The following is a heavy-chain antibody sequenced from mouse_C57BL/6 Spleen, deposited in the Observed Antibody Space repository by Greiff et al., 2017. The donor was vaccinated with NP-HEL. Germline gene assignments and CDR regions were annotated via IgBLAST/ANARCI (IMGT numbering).Heavy chain of an antibody. CDR1: GYTFTSYG. Sequence: VQLQQSGAELARPGASVKLSCKASGYTFTSYGISWVKQRTGQGLELIGEIYPRSGNTYYNEKFKGKATLTADKSSSTAYMELRSLTSEDSAVYFCARSPFITTVVAPWDFDVWGTGTTVTVSS. CDR3: ARSPFITTVVAPWDFDV. D-gene: IGHD1-1*01. J-gene: IGHJ1*03. V-gene: IGHV1-81*01. CDR2: IYPRSGNT.